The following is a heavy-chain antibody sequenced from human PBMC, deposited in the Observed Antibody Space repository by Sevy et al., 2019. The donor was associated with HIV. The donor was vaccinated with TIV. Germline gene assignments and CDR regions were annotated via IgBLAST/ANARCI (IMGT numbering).Heavy chain of an antibody. CDR1: GFTFSTYW. CDR3: ARALADWGSFHYAS. D-gene: IGHD3-16*01. Sequence: GGSLRLSCAASGFTFSTYWMTWVRQAPGKGLEWVANIKQDGTDTNYVDSVRGPFTISRDNGSNVLYLRMNSLRAEDTSVYFCARALADWGSFHYASWGRGVLVTVSS. CDR2: IKQDGTDT. V-gene: IGHV3-7*01. J-gene: IGHJ4*02.